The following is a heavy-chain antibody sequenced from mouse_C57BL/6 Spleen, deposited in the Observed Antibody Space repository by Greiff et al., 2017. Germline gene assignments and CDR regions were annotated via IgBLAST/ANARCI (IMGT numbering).Heavy chain of an antibody. CDR3: ARWSEGFAY. CDR1: GYTFTDYN. CDR2: INPNNGGT. J-gene: IGHJ3*01. V-gene: IGHV1-18*01. Sequence: EVKLMESGPELVKPGASVKIPCKASGYTFTDYNMDWVKQSHGKSLEWIGDINPNNGGTIYNQKFKGKATLTVDKSSSTAYMELRSLTSEDTAVYYCARWSEGFAYWGQGTLVTVSA.